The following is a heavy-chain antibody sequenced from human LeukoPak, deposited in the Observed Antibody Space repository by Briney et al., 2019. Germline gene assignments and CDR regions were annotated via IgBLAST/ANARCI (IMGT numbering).Heavy chain of an antibody. Sequence: PSETLSLTCAVYGGSFSGYYWSWIRQPPGKGLEWIGEINHSGSTNYNPSLKSRVTISVDTSKNQFSLKLSSVTAADTAIYYCARGHYDFWSGYPFDHWGQGTLVTVSS. D-gene: IGHD3-3*01. CDR2: INHSGST. J-gene: IGHJ4*02. CDR1: GGSFSGYY. CDR3: ARGHYDFWSGYPFDH. V-gene: IGHV4-34*01.